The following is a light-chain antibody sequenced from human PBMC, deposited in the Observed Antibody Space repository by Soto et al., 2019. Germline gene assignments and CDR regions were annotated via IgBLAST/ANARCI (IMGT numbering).Light chain of an antibody. Sequence: IQMTQSPSTLPASAGDRVTITCRASQNISSWVAWYQQKPGKAPKLLIYGASNLQTGVPSRFSGSGSGTDFTLTISSLQPEDVGTYYCLQEYSYPLIFGGGTKVDIK. CDR2: GAS. V-gene: IGKV1-6*01. CDR1: QNISSW. J-gene: IGKJ4*01. CDR3: LQEYSYPLI.